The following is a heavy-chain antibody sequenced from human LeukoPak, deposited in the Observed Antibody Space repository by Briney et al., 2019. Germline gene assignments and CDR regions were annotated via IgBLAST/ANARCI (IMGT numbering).Heavy chain of an antibody. CDR3: ARDRSTYYYDSSGPNDAFDI. Sequence: ASVKVSCKASGYTFTGYYMHWVRQAPGQGLEWMGWINPNSGGTNYAQKFQGRVTMTRDTSISTAYMELSSLRSEDTAVYYCARDRSTYYYDSSGPNDAFDIWGQGTMVTVSS. CDR2: INPNSGGT. J-gene: IGHJ3*02. CDR1: GYTFTGYY. V-gene: IGHV1-2*02. D-gene: IGHD3-22*01.